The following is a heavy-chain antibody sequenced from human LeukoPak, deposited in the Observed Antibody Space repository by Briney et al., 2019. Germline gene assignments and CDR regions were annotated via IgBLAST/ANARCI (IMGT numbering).Heavy chain of an antibody. Sequence: AASVKVSCKASGYTFTGYYMHWVRQAPGQGLEWMGWINPNSGGTNYAQKFQGGVTMTRDTSISTAYMELSRLRSGDTAVYYCARDFRIAAHYFDYWGQGTLVTVSS. CDR3: ARDFRIAAHYFDY. V-gene: IGHV1-2*02. CDR2: INPNSGGT. CDR1: GYTFTGYY. J-gene: IGHJ4*02. D-gene: IGHD6-13*01.